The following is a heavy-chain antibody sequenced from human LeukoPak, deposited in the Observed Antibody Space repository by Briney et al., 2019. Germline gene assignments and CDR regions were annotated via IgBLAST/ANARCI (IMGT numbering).Heavy chain of an antibody. D-gene: IGHD2-15*01. CDR3: AREVVVATGNWFDP. Sequence: ASVKVSCKASGHTFASYGISWVRQAPGQGLEWMGWISAYNGNTNYAQKLQGRVTMTTDTSTSTAYMELRSLRSDDTAVYYCAREVVVATGNWFDPWGQGTLVTVSS. V-gene: IGHV1-18*01. J-gene: IGHJ5*02. CDR2: ISAYNGNT. CDR1: GHTFASYG.